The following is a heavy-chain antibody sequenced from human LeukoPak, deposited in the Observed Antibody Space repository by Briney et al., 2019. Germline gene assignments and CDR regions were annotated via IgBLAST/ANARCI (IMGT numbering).Heavy chain of an antibody. V-gene: IGHV3-7*01. CDR3: ARDLGWYRVDY. CDR1: GFTFSSHW. J-gene: IGHJ4*02. Sequence: GGSLRLSCAVSGFTFSSHWMSWARQAPGKGLEWVANIKQDGSEKNYVDSVRGRFSISRDNAKNSLYLQMNSVRAEDTAVYYCARDLGWYRVDYWGKGTLVTVSS. D-gene: IGHD6-19*01. CDR2: IKQDGSEK.